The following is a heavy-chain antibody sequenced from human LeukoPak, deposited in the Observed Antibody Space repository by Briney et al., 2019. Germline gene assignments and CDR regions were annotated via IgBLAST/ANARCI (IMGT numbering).Heavy chain of an antibody. D-gene: IGHD2-21*01. CDR1: GGSFSGYY. Sequence: SETLSLTCAVYGGSFSGYYWSWIRQPPGKGLEWSGEINHSGSTTYNPSLKSRVTISVDTSKNQFSLKLSSVTAADTAVYYCARGGQIEYFDYWGQGTLVTVSS. CDR3: ARGGQIEYFDY. V-gene: IGHV4-34*01. J-gene: IGHJ4*02. CDR2: INHSGST.